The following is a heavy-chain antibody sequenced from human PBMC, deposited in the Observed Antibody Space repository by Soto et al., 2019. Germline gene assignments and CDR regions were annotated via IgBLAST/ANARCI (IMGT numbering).Heavy chain of an antibody. CDR2: ISGSGGST. D-gene: IGHD6-19*01. CDR3: AKDPSSAVAGTRDY. Sequence: EVQLLESGGGLVQPGGSLRLSCAASGFTFSSYAMSWVRQAPGKGLEWVSAISGSGGSTYYADSVKGRFTISRDNSKNTLYLHMNSLRAEDTAVYYCAKDPSSAVAGTRDYWGQGTLVTVSS. CDR1: GFTFSSYA. J-gene: IGHJ4*02. V-gene: IGHV3-23*01.